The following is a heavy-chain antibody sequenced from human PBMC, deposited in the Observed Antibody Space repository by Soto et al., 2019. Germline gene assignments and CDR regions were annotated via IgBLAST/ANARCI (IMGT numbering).Heavy chain of an antibody. CDR1: GSTLTKLS. Sequence: GASMKVSCQVSGSTLTKLSMHWLRHAPGKGLEWMGGFDPEVGETVYAQKFQGRVTMSEDTSTDTAYMELASLRSEDTAVYYCGVPTSTALPQSLTYYYGVDVWGQGTTVTVPS. J-gene: IGHJ6*02. CDR3: GVPTSTALPQSLTYYYGVDV. V-gene: IGHV1-24*01. D-gene: IGHD2-2*01. CDR2: FDPEVGET.